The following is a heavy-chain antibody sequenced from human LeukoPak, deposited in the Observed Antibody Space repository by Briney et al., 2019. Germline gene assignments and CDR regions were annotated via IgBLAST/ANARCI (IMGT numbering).Heavy chain of an antibody. V-gene: IGHV3-23*01. Sequence: GGSLRLSCAASGFTFSSYAMSWVRQAPGKGLECVSAISGSGGSTYYADSVKGRFTISRDNSKNTLYLQMNSLRAEDTAVYYCAKDLTYYDFWSVDAFDIWGQGTMVTVSS. CDR1: GFTFSSYA. CDR2: ISGSGGST. D-gene: IGHD3-3*01. CDR3: AKDLTYYDFWSVDAFDI. J-gene: IGHJ3*02.